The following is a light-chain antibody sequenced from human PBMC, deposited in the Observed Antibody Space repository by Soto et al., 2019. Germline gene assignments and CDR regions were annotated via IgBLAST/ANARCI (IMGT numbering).Light chain of an antibody. V-gene: IGLV1-40*01. Sequence: QLVLTQPPSVSGAPGQRVTISCTGSSSNIGVGYDVQWYQQLPGTAPKLLIYGNNNRPSGVPDRFSGSKSGTSASLAITGLQAEDEADYYCQSYDSSLNGWVFGGGTKVTVL. CDR1: SSNIGVGYD. CDR3: QSYDSSLNGWV. CDR2: GNN. J-gene: IGLJ3*02.